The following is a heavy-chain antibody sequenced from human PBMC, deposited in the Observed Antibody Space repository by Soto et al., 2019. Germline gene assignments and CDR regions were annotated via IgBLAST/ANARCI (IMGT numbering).Heavy chain of an antibody. V-gene: IGHV3-30*03. D-gene: IGHD6-19*01. Sequence: QVQLVESGGGVVQPGRSLRLSCAASGFTFSSYGMQWVRQAPGKGLEWVAVISYDGSNKYYADSVKDRFTISRDNSKSTLYLQMNSLRADDTAVYYCVAGQYFFDYCGQGTLVTDSS. CDR2: ISYDGSNK. CDR1: GFTFSSYG. J-gene: IGHJ4*02. CDR3: VAGQYFFDY.